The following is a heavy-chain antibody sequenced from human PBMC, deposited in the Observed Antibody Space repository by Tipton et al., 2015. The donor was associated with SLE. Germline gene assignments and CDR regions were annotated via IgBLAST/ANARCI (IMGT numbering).Heavy chain of an antibody. CDR1: GGSIRNYY. CDR2: INHSGNT. D-gene: IGHD6-19*01. V-gene: IGHV4-39*07. Sequence: TLSLTCTVSGGSIRNYYWSWFRQPPGKGLEWIGGINHSGNTYYNPSLKSRVTISVDTSKNQFSLKVNSLTAADTAVYYCARTYRSGWNGVFHIWGQGTMVTVSS. CDR3: ARTYRSGWNGVFHI. J-gene: IGHJ3*02.